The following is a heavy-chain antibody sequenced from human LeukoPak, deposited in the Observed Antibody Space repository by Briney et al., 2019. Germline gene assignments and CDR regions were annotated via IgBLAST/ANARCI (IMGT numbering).Heavy chain of an antibody. V-gene: IGHV3-21*01. Sequence: GGSLRLSCAASGFTFSSYSMNWVRQAPGRGLEWVSSISSSGSYIYYADSVKGRFTISSDNAKNSLYLQMNNLKAEDTAVYYCARDPDHGDPSDYWGQGTLVTVSS. CDR3: ARDPDHGDPSDY. D-gene: IGHD4-17*01. CDR1: GFTFSSYS. CDR2: ISSSGSYI. J-gene: IGHJ4*02.